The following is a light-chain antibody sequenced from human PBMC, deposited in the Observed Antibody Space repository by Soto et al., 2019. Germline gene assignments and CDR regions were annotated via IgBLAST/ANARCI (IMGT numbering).Light chain of an antibody. CDR1: TGTVPSGHF. Sequence: QAVVTQEPSLTVSPGGTVTLPCGSSTGTVPSGHFPFWFQQKPGQAPTTLIYDTINKHSWTPARFSGSLLGGKAALTLSGAQPEDEAEYYCWLSYTGADVRRVFGGGTKLTVL. V-gene: IGLV7-46*01. J-gene: IGLJ3*02. CDR3: WLSYTGADVRRV. CDR2: DTI.